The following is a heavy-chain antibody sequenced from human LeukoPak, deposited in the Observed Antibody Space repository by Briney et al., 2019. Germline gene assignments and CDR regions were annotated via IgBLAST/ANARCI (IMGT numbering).Heavy chain of an antibody. CDR1: GYTFTDYY. Sequence: GASGKVSCKASGYTFTDYYMHWVRQAPGQGLEWRGWINPDSGGPNYAQKFQGRVTMTRDTSISTAYMELSRLRSDDTAVYYCARESRGILNYFDFWGQGTLVTVSS. J-gene: IGHJ4*02. V-gene: IGHV1-2*02. D-gene: IGHD3-22*01. CDR2: INPDSGGP. CDR3: ARESRGILNYFDF.